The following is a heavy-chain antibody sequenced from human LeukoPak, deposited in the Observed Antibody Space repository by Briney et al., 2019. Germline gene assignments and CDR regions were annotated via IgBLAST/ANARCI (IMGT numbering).Heavy chain of an antibody. Sequence: GSLRLSCAASGFTFSSYWMSWVRQAPGKGLEWVANIKQDGSEKYYVDSVKGRFTISRDNAKNSLYLQMNSLRAEDTAVYYCAKDPIFSGSYGVFDYWGLGTLVTVSS. V-gene: IGHV3-7*03. D-gene: IGHD1-26*01. J-gene: IGHJ4*02. CDR1: GFTFSSYW. CDR2: IKQDGSEK. CDR3: AKDPIFSGSYGVFDY.